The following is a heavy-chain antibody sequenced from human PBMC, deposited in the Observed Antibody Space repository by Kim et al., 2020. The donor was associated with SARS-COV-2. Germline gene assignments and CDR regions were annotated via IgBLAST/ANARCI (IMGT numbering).Heavy chain of an antibody. D-gene: IGHD6-19*01. CDR1: GFTFSSYG. Sequence: GGSLRLSCAASGFTFSSYGMHWVRQAPGKGLEWVAVISYDGSNKYYADSVKGRFTISRDNSKNTLYLQMNSLRAEDTAVYYCAKVVGAVAGFGENAFDIWGQGTMVTVSS. V-gene: IGHV3-30*18. J-gene: IGHJ3*02. CDR3: AKVVGAVAGFGENAFDI. CDR2: ISYDGSNK.